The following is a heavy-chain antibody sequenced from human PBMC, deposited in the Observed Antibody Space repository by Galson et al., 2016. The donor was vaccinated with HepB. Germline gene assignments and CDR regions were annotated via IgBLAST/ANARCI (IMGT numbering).Heavy chain of an antibody. D-gene: IGHD2-15*01. V-gene: IGHV3-53*04. Sequence: SLRLSCAASRFTVSSNYMSWVRQAPGKGLEWVSVIYGGGNTTYADSVKGRFTISRHNSKNTLYLQMNSLRAEDTAVYYCARPLPNVGYGMDVWGQGTLVTVSS. J-gene: IGHJ6*02. CDR3: ARPLPNVGYGMDV. CDR2: IYGGGNT. CDR1: RFTVSSNY.